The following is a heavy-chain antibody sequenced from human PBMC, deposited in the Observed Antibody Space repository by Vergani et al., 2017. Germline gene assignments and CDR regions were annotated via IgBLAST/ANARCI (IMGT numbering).Heavy chain of an antibody. D-gene: IGHD1-14*01. CDR2: INIKNGNN. J-gene: IGHJ4*02. Sequence: QVQLVQSGAEVKRPGASVKVSCKASGNRFTAYSMHWVREAPGQGLGWMGRINIKNGNNQYAPKFRGRVTMTRETSISTGYMELNSMRSDDTAVYYCATNDRARQPPGGYWGQGSLVTVSS. CDR1: GNRFTAYS. CDR3: ATNDRARQPPGGY. V-gene: IGHV1-2*06.